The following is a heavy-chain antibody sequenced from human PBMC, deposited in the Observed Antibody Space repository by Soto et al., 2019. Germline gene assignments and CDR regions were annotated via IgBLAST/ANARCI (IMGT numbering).Heavy chain of an antibody. J-gene: IGHJ5*02. Sequence: GGSLRLSCAASGFTFSSYWMSWVRQAPGKGLEWVANIKQDGSEKYYVDSVKGRFTISRDNAKNSLYLQMNSLRAEDTAVYYCARDYDFWSGYYNWFDPWGQGPLVTVSS. D-gene: IGHD3-3*01. CDR1: GFTFSSYW. CDR2: IKQDGSEK. CDR3: ARDYDFWSGYYNWFDP. V-gene: IGHV3-7*01.